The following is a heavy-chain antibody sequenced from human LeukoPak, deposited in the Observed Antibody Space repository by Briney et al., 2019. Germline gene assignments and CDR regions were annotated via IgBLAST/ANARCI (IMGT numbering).Heavy chain of an antibody. D-gene: IGHD2-2*01. CDR3: ARDRNDIVVVPAQPYYYYGMDV. V-gene: IGHV1-46*01. Sequence: GASVKVSCKASGYTFTSYYMHWVRQAPGQGLEWMGIINPSGGSTSYAQKFQGRVTMTRDTSTSTVYMELSSLRSEDTAVYYCARDRNDIVVVPAQPYYYYGMDVWGQGTTVTVSS. CDR2: INPSGGST. J-gene: IGHJ6*02. CDR1: GYTFTSYY.